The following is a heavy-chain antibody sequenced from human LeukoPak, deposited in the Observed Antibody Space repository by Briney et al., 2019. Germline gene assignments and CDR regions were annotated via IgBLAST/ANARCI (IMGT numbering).Heavy chain of an antibody. CDR1: GGSFSGYY. V-gene: IGHV4-34*01. CDR3: ARSFHRLLGV. CDR2: INHSGST. Sequence: KPSETLSLTCAVYGGSFSGYYWSWIRQPPGKGLEWIGEINHSGSTNYNPSLKSRVTISVDTSKDQFSLKLSSVTAADTAVYYCARSFHRLLGVWGKGTTVTISS. J-gene: IGHJ6*04. D-gene: IGHD2-2*01.